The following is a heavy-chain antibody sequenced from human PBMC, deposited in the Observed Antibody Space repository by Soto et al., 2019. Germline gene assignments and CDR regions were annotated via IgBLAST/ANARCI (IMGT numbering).Heavy chain of an antibody. Sequence: QVQLVQSGAEVKKPGSSVKVSCTASGGTFNRYAISWVRQSPGQGLEWMGAITNIVGIVNDERRFQGRVKITTDKSTGTAYIELSSLRYEDAGVYCSARAAITLFGVVSIPPHVYSELDVWGQGTTLIVSS. J-gene: IGHJ6*02. CDR3: ARAAITLFGVVSIPPHVYSELDV. CDR2: ITNIVGIV. V-gene: IGHV1-69*17. CDR1: GGTFNRYA. D-gene: IGHD3-3*01.